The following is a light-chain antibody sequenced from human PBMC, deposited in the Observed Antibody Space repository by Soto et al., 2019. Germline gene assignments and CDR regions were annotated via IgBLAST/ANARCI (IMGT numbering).Light chain of an antibody. CDR2: GAS. CDR1: QSVSSN. CDR3: QQYNNWPLYT. Sequence: EIVMTQSPATLSVSPGERATLSCRASQSVSSNLAWYQQKPGQAPGLLIYGASTRATGIPARFSGSGSGTEFTLTISSLQSKDFAVYYCQQYNNWPLYTFGQGTKLEIK. J-gene: IGKJ2*01. V-gene: IGKV3-15*01.